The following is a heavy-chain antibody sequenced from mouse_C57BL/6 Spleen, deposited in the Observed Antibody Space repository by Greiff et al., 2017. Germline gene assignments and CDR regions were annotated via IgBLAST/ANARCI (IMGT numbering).Heavy chain of an antibody. CDR3: ARHEECDGYTDWYFDV. D-gene: IGHD2-3*01. V-gene: IGHV1-62-2*01. Sequence: QVQLKQSGAELVKPGASVKLSCKASGYTFTEYTIHWVKQRSGQGLEWIGWFYPGSGSIKYNEKFKDKATLTADKSSSTAYMERSRLTSEDSAVYFCARHEECDGYTDWYFDVWGTGTTVTVSS. CDR2: FYPGSGSI. CDR1: GYTFTEYT. J-gene: IGHJ1*03.